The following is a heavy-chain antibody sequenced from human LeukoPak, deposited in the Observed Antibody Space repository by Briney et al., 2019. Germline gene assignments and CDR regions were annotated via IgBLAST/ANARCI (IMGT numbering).Heavy chain of an antibody. CDR3: ARPVLRYFDWLPNGMDV. CDR1: GGSISSSSYY. J-gene: IGHJ6*02. Sequence: SETLSPTCTVSGGSISSSSYYWGWIRQPPGKGLEWIGSIYYSGSTYYNPSLKSRFTISVYTSKNQFSLKLSSVTAADTAVYYCARPVLRYFDWLPNGMDVWGQGTTVTVSS. CDR2: IYYSGST. V-gene: IGHV4-39*01. D-gene: IGHD3-9*01.